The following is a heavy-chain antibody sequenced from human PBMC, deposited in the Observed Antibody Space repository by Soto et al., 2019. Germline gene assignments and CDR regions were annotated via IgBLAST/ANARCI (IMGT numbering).Heavy chain of an antibody. CDR2: IIPMFGKA. Sequence: QVQLVQSGAEVKKPVSSVKVSCKASAGTFSSYAISWVRQAPGQGLEWMGRIIPMFGKADYAQKFQGIVTITADESTRTVYMVVTRLRSEDTAVYYCARGVGAGFETTYPSYGMDAWDQVPKVTATS. CDR1: AGTFSSYA. CDR3: ARGVGAGFETTYPSYGMDA. V-gene: IGHV1-69*01. J-gene: IGHJ6*02. D-gene: IGHD1-7*01.